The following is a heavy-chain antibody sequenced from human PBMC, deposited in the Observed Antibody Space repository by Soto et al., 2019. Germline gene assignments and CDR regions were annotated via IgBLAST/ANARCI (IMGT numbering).Heavy chain of an antibody. CDR2: ISYDGSNK. CDR1: GFTFSSYA. Sequence: VGSLRLSCAASGFTFSSYAMHWVRQAPGKGLEWVAVISYDGSNKYYADSVKGRFTISRDNSKNTLYLQMNSLRAEDTAVYYCARDLYYDSSGYYTPFDYWGQGTLVTVSS. J-gene: IGHJ4*02. V-gene: IGHV3-30-3*01. D-gene: IGHD3-22*01. CDR3: ARDLYYDSSGYYTPFDY.